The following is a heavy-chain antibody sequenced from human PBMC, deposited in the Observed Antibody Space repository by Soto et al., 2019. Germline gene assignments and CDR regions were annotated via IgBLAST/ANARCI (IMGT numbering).Heavy chain of an antibody. J-gene: IGHJ6*02. Sequence: SETLSLTCAVFSGSISSHGHAWSWIRQPPGKGLEWIGYIYYSGTAYYNPSLKSRVTISADRSKNQFSLNLSSVTATDTAIYYCARATFGADVSMDVWGQGATVTVSS. CDR1: SGSISSHGHA. CDR3: ARATFGADVSMDV. D-gene: IGHD3-3*01. CDR2: IYYSGTA. V-gene: IGHV4-30-2*01.